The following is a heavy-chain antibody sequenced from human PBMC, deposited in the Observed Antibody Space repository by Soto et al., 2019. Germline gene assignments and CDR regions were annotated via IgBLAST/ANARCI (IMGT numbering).Heavy chain of an antibody. J-gene: IGHJ6*02. D-gene: IGHD3-3*01. CDR3: ARVPIFPKNYGMDV. V-gene: IGHV3-74*01. Sequence: GGSLRLSCAASGFTFSSYWMHWVRQAPGKGLVWVSRINSDGSSTSYADSVKGRFTISRDNAKNTLYLQMNSLRAEDTAVYYCARVPIFPKNYGMDVWGQRTTVTVSS. CDR1: GFTFSSYW. CDR2: INSDGSST.